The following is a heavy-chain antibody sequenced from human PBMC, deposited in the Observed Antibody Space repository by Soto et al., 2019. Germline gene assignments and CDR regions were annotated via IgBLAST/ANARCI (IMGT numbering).Heavy chain of an antibody. V-gene: IGHV3-48*03. J-gene: IGHJ6*02. CDR2: ISSSGSTI. CDR1: GFPFSSYE. D-gene: IGHD2-15*01. CDR3: ARDRGYDAHDYYYNAMDV. Sequence: GPMSLSCAAAGFPFSSYEMNWVSKAPWKGLEWVSYISSSGSTIYYADSLKGRFTISRDNAKNSLYLQMNSLRAEDTAVYYCARDRGYDAHDYYYNAMDVWGQGTTVTVSS.